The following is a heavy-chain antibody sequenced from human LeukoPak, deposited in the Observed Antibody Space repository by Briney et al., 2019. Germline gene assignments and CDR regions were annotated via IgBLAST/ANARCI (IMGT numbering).Heavy chain of an antibody. CDR1: GYTFTSYS. D-gene: IGHD1-26*01. CDR2: INAGNGNT. CDR3: ARFLGGSYGMDV. Sequence: ASVKVSCKASGYTFTSYSMHWVRQAPGQRLEWMGWINAGNGNTKFSQKFQGRVTVTRDTSASTAYMELSSLRSEDTAVYYCARFLGGSYGMDVWGQGTTVTVSS. J-gene: IGHJ6*02. V-gene: IGHV1-3*01.